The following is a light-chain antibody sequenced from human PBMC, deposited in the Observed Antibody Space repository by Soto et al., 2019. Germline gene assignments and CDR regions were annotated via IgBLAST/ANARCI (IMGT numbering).Light chain of an antibody. CDR1: QTVAGNY. CDR3: QQRNSWPPTFT. J-gene: IGKJ5*01. Sequence: EIVLTQSPGTLSLSPGGRATLSCRASQTVAGNYLGWYQQKPGQAPRLLVYGASTRATGIPARFSGSGSGTDFTLTINSLEPEDFAVYYCQQRNSWPPTFTFGQGTRLEIK. V-gene: IGKV3-11*01. CDR2: GAS.